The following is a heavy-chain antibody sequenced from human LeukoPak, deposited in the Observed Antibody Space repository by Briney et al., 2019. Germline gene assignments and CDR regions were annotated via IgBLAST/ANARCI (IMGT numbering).Heavy chain of an antibody. Sequence: GGSLRLSCVASGLTFGNYGMNWVRQAPGKGLEGVSSVSSGSSYMYYADSVKGRFTISRDNAKTSLYLQRNSLRAEDTAVYYCALYCSGGSCYSMGGAFDIWGQGTVVTVSS. J-gene: IGHJ3*02. D-gene: IGHD2-15*01. CDR3: ALYCSGGSCYSMGGAFDI. CDR1: GLTFGNYG. CDR2: VSSGSSYM. V-gene: IGHV3-21*04.